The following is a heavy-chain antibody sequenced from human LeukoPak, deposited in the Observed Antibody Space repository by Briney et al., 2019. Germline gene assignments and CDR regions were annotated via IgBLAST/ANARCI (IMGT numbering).Heavy chain of an antibody. J-gene: IGHJ3*02. CDR3: AVLDYGDYQYRSDAFDI. CDR2: ISGSGGST. D-gene: IGHD4-17*01. V-gene: IGHV3-23*01. Sequence: PGGSLRLSCAASGFTFSSYAMSWVRQAPGKGLEWVSAISGSGGSTYYADSVKGRFTISRDNSKNTLYLQMNSLRAEDTAVYYCAVLDYGDYQYRSDAFDIWGQGTMVTVSS. CDR1: GFTFSSYA.